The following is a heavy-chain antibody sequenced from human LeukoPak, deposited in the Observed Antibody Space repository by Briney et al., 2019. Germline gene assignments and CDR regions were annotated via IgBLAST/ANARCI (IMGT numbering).Heavy chain of an antibody. CDR3: ASQLGGYCSGPSRSASSSSFDY. V-gene: IGHV3-48*03. Sequence: GGSLRLSCAASGFTFSTYEMNWVRQAPGKGLEWVSYISGTSTSIYYADSVKGRFTISRDNAKNSLYLQMNSLRAEDTAVYYCASQLGGYCSGPSRSASSSSFDYWGQGTLVTVSS. CDR1: GFTFSTYE. CDR2: ISGTSTSI. J-gene: IGHJ4*02. D-gene: IGHD2-2*01.